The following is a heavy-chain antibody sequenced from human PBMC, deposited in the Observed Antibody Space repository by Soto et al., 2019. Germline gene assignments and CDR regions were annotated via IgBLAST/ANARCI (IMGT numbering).Heavy chain of an antibody. CDR1: GGSFSGYY. J-gene: IGHJ6*03. D-gene: IGHD3-10*01. V-gene: IGHV4-34*01. CDR3: ARGRGSGSYWVGYYYYMDV. CDR2: INHSGST. Sequence: SETLSLTCAAYGGSFSGYYWSWIRQPPGKGLEWIGEINHSGSTNYNPSLKSRVTISVDTSKNQFSLKLSSVTAADTAVYYCARGRGSGSYWVGYYYYMDVWGKGTTVTVSS.